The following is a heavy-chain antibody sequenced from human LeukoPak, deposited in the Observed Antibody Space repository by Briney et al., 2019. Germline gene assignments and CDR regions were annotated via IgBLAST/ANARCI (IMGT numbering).Heavy chain of an antibody. CDR2: ISGSGGST. Sequence: GGSLRLSCAASGFTFSSYAMSWVRHAPGKGLEWVSAISGSGGSTDYADSVKGRFTISRDNSKNTLDLQMNSLRAEDTAVYYCAKAGYSHTTGRLDYWGQGTLVTVSS. V-gene: IGHV3-23*01. CDR1: GFTFSSYA. J-gene: IGHJ4*02. D-gene: IGHD5-18*01. CDR3: AKAGYSHTTGRLDY.